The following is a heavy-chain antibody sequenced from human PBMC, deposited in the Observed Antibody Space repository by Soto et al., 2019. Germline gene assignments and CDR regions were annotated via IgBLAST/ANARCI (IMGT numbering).Heavy chain of an antibody. CDR2: SYFSGNT. Sequence: PSETLSLTCTVSGDAISRGGYYWGWIRQHPGKGLQWLGYSYFSGNTYYSPSFRGRITISVDMSENQFSLKLTSATAADTAVYFCLRYGGKNLDYWGQGTLVTVSS. CDR1: GDAISRGGYY. CDR3: LRYGGKNLDY. V-gene: IGHV4-31*03. J-gene: IGHJ4*02. D-gene: IGHD2-15*01.